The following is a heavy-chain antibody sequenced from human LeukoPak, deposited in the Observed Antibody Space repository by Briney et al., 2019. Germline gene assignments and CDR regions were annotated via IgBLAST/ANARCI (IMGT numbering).Heavy chain of an antibody. D-gene: IGHD5-12*01. V-gene: IGHV4-34*01. CDR2: INHSGST. J-gene: IGHJ4*02. Sequence: PSETLSLTCAVYGGSFSGYYWSWIRQPPGKGLEWIGEINHSGSTNYNPSLKSRVTISVDTSKNQFSLKLSSVTAADTAVYYCARAGDIVATMGIFDYWGQGTLVTVSS. CDR1: GGSFSGYY. CDR3: ARAGDIVATMGIFDY.